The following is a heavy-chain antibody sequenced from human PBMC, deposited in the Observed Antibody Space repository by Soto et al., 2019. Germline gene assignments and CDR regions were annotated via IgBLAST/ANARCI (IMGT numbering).Heavy chain of an antibody. CDR1: GFTFSSYG. CDR3: EKEKGNWNYDLGY. V-gene: IGHV3-30*18. J-gene: IGHJ4*02. D-gene: IGHD1-7*01. Sequence: GGSLRLSCAASGFTFSSYGMHWVRQAPGKGLEWVAVISYDGSNKYYADSVKGRFTISRDNSKNTLYLQMNSLRAEDTAVYYCEKEKGNWNYDLGYWGQGTLVTVSS. CDR2: ISYDGSNK.